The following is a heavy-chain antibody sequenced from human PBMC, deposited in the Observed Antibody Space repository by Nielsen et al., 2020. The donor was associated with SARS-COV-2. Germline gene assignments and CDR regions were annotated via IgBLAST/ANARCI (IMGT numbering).Heavy chain of an antibody. Sequence: GESLKISCAASGFTFSSYWMSWVRQAPGKGLEWVANIKQDGSEKYYVDSVKGRFTISRDNAKNSLYLQMNSLRAEDTAVYYCARDADFGVVPGFDYWGQGTLVTVSS. J-gene: IGHJ4*02. V-gene: IGHV3-7*05. CDR2: IKQDGSEK. CDR1: GFTFSSYW. CDR3: ARDADFGVVPGFDY. D-gene: IGHD3-3*01.